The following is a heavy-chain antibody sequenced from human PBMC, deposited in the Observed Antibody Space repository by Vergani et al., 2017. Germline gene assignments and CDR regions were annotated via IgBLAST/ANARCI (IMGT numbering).Heavy chain of an antibody. D-gene: IGHD2-2*01. CDR3: ARDQGGPAARVPFFDY. J-gene: IGHJ4*02. V-gene: IGHV4-4*02. CDR1: GGSISSSNW. CDR2: IYHSGST. Sequence: QVQLQESGPGLVKPSGTLSLTCAVSGGSISSSNWWSWVRQPPGKGLEGIGEIYHSGSTHYNPSLKSRLTISVDKSKNQFSLNLSSVTAADTAVYYCARDQGGPAARVPFFDYWGQGTLVTVSS.